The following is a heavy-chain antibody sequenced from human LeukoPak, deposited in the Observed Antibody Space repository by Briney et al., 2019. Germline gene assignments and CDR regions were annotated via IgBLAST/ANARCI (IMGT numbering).Heavy chain of an antibody. CDR3: AKRVTGTTNYFYY. Sequence: PGASLRLSCAASGFTFSSHAMSWVRQAPGKGLEWVSGVSGSGGSTYYADSVKGRFTISRENSKNTMYLQMNSLRAEDTAVYYCAKRVTGTTNYFYYWGQRTLGTVSS. CDR1: GFTFSSHA. CDR2: VSGSGGST. D-gene: IGHD1-7*01. J-gene: IGHJ4*02. V-gene: IGHV3-23*01.